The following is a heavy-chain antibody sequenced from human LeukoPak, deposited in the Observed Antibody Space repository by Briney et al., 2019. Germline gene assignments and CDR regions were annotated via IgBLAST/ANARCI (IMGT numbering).Heavy chain of an antibody. D-gene: IGHD3-22*01. J-gene: IGHJ4*02. CDR3: ARVQQYDKFDY. CDR1: GFTFSSYD. V-gene: IGHV3-20*04. CDR2: ISWNGRNT. Sequence: GSLRLSCAASGFTFSSYDLNWVRQAPGKGLEWVSGISWNGRNTAYAESLKGRFTISRDNAKNSLYLQMNSLRAEDTAFYYCARVQQYDKFDYWGQGTLVTVSS.